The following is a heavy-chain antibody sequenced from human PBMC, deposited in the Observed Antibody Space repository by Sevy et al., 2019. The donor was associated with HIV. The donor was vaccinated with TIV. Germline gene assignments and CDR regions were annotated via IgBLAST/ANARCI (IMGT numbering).Heavy chain of an antibody. D-gene: IGHD3-22*01. CDR2: ISSSGGST. Sequence: GGSLRLSCAASGFTFSSYAMSWVRQAPGKGLEWVSAISSSGGSTYYADSVKGRFTISRDNTKNTLYLQMNSLRAEDTAVYYCAKFVGRTNYYDSSHLDYWGQGTLVTVSS. J-gene: IGHJ4*02. V-gene: IGHV3-23*01. CDR1: GFTFSSYA. CDR3: AKFVGRTNYYDSSHLDY.